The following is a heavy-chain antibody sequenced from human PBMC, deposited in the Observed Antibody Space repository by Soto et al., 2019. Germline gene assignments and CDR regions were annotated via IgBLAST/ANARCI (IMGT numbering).Heavy chain of an antibody. CDR3: ARDLRGDHGSYFDY. CDR2: IVGANGET. Sequence: QVQLVQSGADLKKPGTSVKVSCRTSGYSFTDYSTHWMRQAPGQRLQWLGWIVGANGETAYSPLFQGRVTLTRDTSASTAYLEVNGLTSEDTAVYYCARDLRGDHGSYFDYWGQGTLVTVSP. CDR1: GYSFTDYS. V-gene: IGHV1-3*01. J-gene: IGHJ4*02. D-gene: IGHD4-17*01.